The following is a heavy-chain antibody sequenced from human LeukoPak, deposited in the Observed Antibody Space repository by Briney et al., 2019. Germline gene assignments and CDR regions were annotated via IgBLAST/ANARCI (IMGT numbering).Heavy chain of an antibody. CDR2: IIPILDIA. J-gene: IGHJ6*02. CDR3: ARGSGSYSPAYYYYGMDV. V-gene: IGHV1-69*04. CDR1: GGTFSSYA. Sequence: SVKVSCKASGGTFSSYAISWVRQAPGQGLEWMGRIIPILDIANYAQKFQGRVTITADKSTSTAYMELSSLRSEDTAVYYCARGSGSYSPAYYYYGMDVWGQGTTVTVSS. D-gene: IGHD1-26*01.